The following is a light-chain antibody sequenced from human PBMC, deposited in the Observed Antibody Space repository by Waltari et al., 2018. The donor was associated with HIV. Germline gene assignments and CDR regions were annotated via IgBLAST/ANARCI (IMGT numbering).Light chain of an antibody. J-gene: IGLJ2*01. CDR3: CSYAGSSTFVV. V-gene: IGLV2-23*02. CDR2: EVS. Sequence: QSALTQPRSVSGSPGQSITISCTGTSSDVGSYYLVSWYQQHPGKAPKLMIYEVSKRPSGVSNRFSGSKSGNTASLTISGLQAEDEADYYCCSYAGSSTFVVFGGGTKLTVL. CDR1: SSDVGSYYL.